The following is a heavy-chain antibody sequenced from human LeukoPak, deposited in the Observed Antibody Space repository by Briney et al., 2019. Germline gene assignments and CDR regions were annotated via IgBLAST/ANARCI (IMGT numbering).Heavy chain of an antibody. D-gene: IGHD3-10*01. J-gene: IGHJ4*02. V-gene: IGHV3-74*01. Sequence: GGSLRLSCAASGFTFSSYWMHWVRQAPGKGLVWVSRINSDGSSTSYADSVKGRFTISRDNAQNTLYLQMNRLRAEDTAVYYCASRGRTPQLDYWGQGTLVTVSS. CDR3: ASRGRTPQLDY. CDR2: INSDGSST. CDR1: GFTFSSYW.